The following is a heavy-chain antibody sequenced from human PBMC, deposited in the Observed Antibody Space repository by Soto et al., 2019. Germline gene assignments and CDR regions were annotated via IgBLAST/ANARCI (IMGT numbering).Heavy chain of an antibody. D-gene: IGHD6-13*01. Sequence: GGSLRLSCAASGFTFSDFYMSWIRQAPGKGLEWVSGISWNSGSIGYADSVKGRFTISRDNAKNSLYLQMNSLRAEDTALYYCAKDKGAPGYSSSWYPDAFDIWGQGTMVTVSS. J-gene: IGHJ3*02. CDR3: AKDKGAPGYSSSWYPDAFDI. V-gene: IGHV3-9*01. CDR1: GFTFSDFY. CDR2: ISWNSGSI.